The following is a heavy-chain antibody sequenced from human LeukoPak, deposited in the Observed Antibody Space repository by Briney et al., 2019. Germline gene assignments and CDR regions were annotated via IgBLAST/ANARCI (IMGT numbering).Heavy chain of an antibody. Sequence: SETLSLTCTVSGGSISSYYWSWIRQPPGKGLEWIGYIYYSGSTNYNPSLKSRVTISVDTSKNQFSMKLSSVTAADTAVYYCARDCYYYGYDYWGQGTLVTVSS. J-gene: IGHJ4*02. CDR2: IYYSGST. V-gene: IGHV4-59*01. CDR3: ARDCYYYGYDY. D-gene: IGHD3-10*01. CDR1: GGSISSYY.